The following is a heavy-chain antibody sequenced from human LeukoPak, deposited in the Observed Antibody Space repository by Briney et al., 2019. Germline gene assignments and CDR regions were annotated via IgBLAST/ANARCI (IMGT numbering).Heavy chain of an antibody. Sequence: GRSLRLSCAASGLTVSSSYMSLVRQAPRKGLEWVSIIYNDGRTYYADSMKGRFTISRDNSKNTLYLQVNSLRAEDTAMYYCARNILFAFDIWGQGTMVTVSS. CDR1: GLTVSSSY. J-gene: IGHJ3*02. D-gene: IGHD2/OR15-2a*01. V-gene: IGHV3-53*01. CDR3: ARNILFAFDI. CDR2: IYNDGRT.